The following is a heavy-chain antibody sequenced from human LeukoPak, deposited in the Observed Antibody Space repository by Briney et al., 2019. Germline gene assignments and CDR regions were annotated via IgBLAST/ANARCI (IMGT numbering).Heavy chain of an antibody. CDR3: ARDRGYTDY. CDR1: GYSFASSW. CDR2: IYPGASDT. Sequence: GESLKISCKGSGYSFASSWLGWVRQIPGKGLDWMGIIYPGASDTICSPSFQGQITISADKTITSADREWSSLRCSDTAMYYCARDRGYTDYWGQGTLVTVSS. D-gene: IGHD5-18*01. J-gene: IGHJ4*02. V-gene: IGHV5-51*01.